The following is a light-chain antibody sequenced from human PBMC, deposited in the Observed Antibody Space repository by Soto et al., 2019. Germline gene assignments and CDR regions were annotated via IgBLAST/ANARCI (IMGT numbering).Light chain of an antibody. Sequence: EIALAQSPGTLSLSAGERATLSCRTSQSVGSRFLAWYQQKPGQAPRLLISGTFSRATGIPDRFSGSGSGTDFTLTISRLEPEDLAVYYCQQYGSSPRWTFGQGTKVDIK. CDR1: QSVGSRF. V-gene: IGKV3-20*01. J-gene: IGKJ1*01. CDR3: QQYGSSPRWT. CDR2: GTF.